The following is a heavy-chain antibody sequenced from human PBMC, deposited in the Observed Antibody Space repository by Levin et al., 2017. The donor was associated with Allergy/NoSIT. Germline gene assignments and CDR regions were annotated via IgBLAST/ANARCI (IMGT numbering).Heavy chain of an antibody. V-gene: IGHV1-18*01. CDR3: ARDSVVSQLPPAGNIDF. J-gene: IGHJ4*02. CDR2: ISGYNGNT. D-gene: IGHD2-2*01. CDR1: GYTFNSYG. Sequence: GASVKVSCQASGYTFNSYGISWVRQAPGQGLEWMGWISGYNGNTIYTQKSQGRVNMTTDTSTSTAYMELRSLRSDDTAVYYCARDSVVSQLPPAGNIDFWGQGTLVTVSS.